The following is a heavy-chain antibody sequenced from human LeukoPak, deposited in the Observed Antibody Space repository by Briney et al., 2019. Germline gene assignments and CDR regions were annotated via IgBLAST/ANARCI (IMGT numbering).Heavy chain of an antibody. D-gene: IGHD2-2*01. J-gene: IGHJ6*02. CDR1: GYTFTSYG. V-gene: IGHV1-18*01. CDR3: AREDIVLVPAAIESYYYDGMDV. CDR2: ISAYNGNT. Sequence: GASVKVSCKGSGYTFTSYGISWVRQAPGQGLEWMGWISAYNGNTNYAQKLQGRVTMTTDTATSTAYMERRSLKTDVTAVYYCAREDIVLVPAAIESYYYDGMDVWGQGTTVTVSS.